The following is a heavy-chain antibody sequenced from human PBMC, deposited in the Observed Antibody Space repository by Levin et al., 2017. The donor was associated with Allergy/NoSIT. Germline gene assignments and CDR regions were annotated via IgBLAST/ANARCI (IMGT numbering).Heavy chain of an antibody. Sequence: GGSLRLSCAASGFTFSSYAMSWVRQAPGKGLEWVSAISGSGGSTYYADSVKGRFTISRDNSKNTLYLQMNSLRAEDTAVYYCAHPGDIVVVVAATRKAFDIWGQGTMVTVSS. V-gene: IGHV3-23*01. D-gene: IGHD2-15*01. CDR3: AHPGDIVVVVAATRKAFDI. J-gene: IGHJ3*02. CDR2: ISGSGGST. CDR1: GFTFSSYA.